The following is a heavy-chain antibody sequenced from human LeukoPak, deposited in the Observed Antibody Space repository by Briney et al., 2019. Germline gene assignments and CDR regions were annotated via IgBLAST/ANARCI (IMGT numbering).Heavy chain of an antibody. CDR3: ARRNYDFWSGYSYYFDY. CDR2: IYYSGRT. Sequence: SETLSLTCTVSGGSISRSSYYWGWLRQPPGKGLEWIGSIYYSGRTLYNPSLKSRVTISVDTSKNQFSLKLSSVTAADTAVYYCARRNYDFWSGYSYYFDYWGQGTLVTVSS. V-gene: IGHV4-39*01. J-gene: IGHJ4*02. D-gene: IGHD3-3*01. CDR1: GGSISRSSYY.